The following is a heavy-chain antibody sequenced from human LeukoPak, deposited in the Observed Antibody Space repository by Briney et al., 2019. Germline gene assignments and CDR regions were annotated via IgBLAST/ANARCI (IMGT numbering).Heavy chain of an antibody. J-gene: IGHJ2*01. D-gene: IGHD4-23*01. Sequence: SVKVSCKASGGAFSSYAISWVRQAPGQGLDWMGRIIPILGIANYAQKFQGRVTITADKSTSTAFMELSTLRSEDTAVYYCARAEDDYGGKVGTWYFDLWGRGTLVTVSS. CDR2: IIPILGIA. CDR1: GGAFSSYA. V-gene: IGHV1-69*04. CDR3: ARAEDDYGGKVGTWYFDL.